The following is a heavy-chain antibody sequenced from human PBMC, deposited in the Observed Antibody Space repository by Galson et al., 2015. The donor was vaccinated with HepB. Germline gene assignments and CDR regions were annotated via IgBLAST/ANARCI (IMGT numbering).Heavy chain of an antibody. V-gene: IGHV1-69*04. CDR1: GGTFSSYA. CDR3: ARTSITMVRGVMWYYYGMDV. J-gene: IGHJ6*02. CDR2: IIPILGIA. D-gene: IGHD3-10*01. Sequence: SVKVSCKASGGTFSSYAISWVRQAPGQGLEWMGRIIPILGIANYAQKFQGRVTITADKSTSTAYMELSSLRSEDTAVYYCARTSITMVRGVMWYYYGMDVWGQGTTVTVSS.